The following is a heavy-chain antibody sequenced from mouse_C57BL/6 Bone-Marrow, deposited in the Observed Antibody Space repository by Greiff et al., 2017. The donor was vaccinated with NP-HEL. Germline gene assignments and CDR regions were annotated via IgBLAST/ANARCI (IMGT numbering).Heavy chain of an antibody. Sequence: QVHVKQSGPGLVQPSQSLSITCTVSGFSLTSYGVHWVRQSPGKGLEWLGVIWSGGSTDYNAAFISRLSISKDNSKSQVFFKMNSLQADDTAIYYCARNEGYSNTPLYWYFDVWGTGTTVTVSS. CDR2: IWSGGST. V-gene: IGHV2-2*01. D-gene: IGHD2-5*01. CDR3: ARNEGYSNTPLYWYFDV. CDR1: GFSLTSYG. J-gene: IGHJ1*03.